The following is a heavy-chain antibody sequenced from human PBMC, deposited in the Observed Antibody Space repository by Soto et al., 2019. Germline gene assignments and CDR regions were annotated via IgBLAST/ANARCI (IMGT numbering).Heavy chain of an antibody. CDR2: INAGNGNT. Sequence: ASVKVSCKASGYTFTSYAMHWVRQAPGQRLEWMGWINAGNGNTKYSQKFQGRVTITRDTSASTAYMELSSLRSEDTAGYYCARGPYNWNPLSSFDYWGQGTMVTVSS. CDR1: GYTFTSYA. V-gene: IGHV1-3*01. J-gene: IGHJ4*02. D-gene: IGHD1-20*01. CDR3: ARGPYNWNPLSSFDY.